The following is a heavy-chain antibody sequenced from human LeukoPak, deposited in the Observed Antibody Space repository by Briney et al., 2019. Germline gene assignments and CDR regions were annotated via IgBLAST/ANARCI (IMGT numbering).Heavy chain of an antibody. J-gene: IGHJ3*02. CDR2: VSSGGETT. D-gene: IGHD2-8*01. CDR1: GFTFSEYA. CDR3: AKDSIARNGVYDAFDI. V-gene: IGHV3-23*01. Sequence: GGSLRLSCVASGFTFSEYAMNWVRQAPGKGLEWDAGVSSGGETTYYADSVKGHLTISRDNSKNTLYLQMNSLRAEDTALFYCAKDSIARNGVYDAFDIWGQGTKVTVSS.